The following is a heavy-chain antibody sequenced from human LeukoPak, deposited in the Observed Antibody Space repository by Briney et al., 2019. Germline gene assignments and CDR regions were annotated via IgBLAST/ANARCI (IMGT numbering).Heavy chain of an antibody. V-gene: IGHV3-48*04. Sequence: PGGSLRLSCVASGFTFSSYTMNWLRQAPGKGLEWVSYISSSGTTIYYADSVKGRFTISRDNAKNSLYLQMNSLRAEDTAVYYCARDLFNYYDSSGRDDYWGQGTLVTVSS. CDR1: GFTFSSYT. J-gene: IGHJ4*02. CDR2: ISSSGTTI. D-gene: IGHD3-22*01. CDR3: ARDLFNYYDSSGRDDY.